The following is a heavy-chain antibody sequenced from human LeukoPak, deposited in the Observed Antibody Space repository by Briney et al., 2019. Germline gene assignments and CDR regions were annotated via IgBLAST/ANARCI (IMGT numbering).Heavy chain of an antibody. CDR2: ISGSGGST. CDR3: AKERGYSGYELFDY. J-gene: IGHJ4*02. V-gene: IGHV3-23*01. D-gene: IGHD5-12*01. CDR1: GFTFSSYA. Sequence: SGGSLRLSCAASGFTFSSYAMSWVRQAPGKGLEWVSAISGSGGSTYYADSVKGRFTISRDNSKNTLYLQMNNLRAEDTAVYYCAKERGYSGYELFDYWGQGTLVTVSS.